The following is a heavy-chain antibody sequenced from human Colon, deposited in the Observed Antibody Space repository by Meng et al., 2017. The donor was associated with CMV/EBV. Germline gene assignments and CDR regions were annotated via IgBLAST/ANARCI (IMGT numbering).Heavy chain of an antibody. V-gene: IGHV4-34*01. CDR2: INHSEST. CDR3: ARRVGSGKYYFDY. Sequence: CAFCSEALSGYYCSWVRQPPGRGPEWIGEINHSESTNYNPSLKSRVTMSVDSFRNQCSLKLNSVTAADTAVYFCARRVGSGKYYFDYWSQGSLVTVSS. J-gene: IGHJ4*02. D-gene: IGHD3-16*01. CDR1: SEALSGYY.